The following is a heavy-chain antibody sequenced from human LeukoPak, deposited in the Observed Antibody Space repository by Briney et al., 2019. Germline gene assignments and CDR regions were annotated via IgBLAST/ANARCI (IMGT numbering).Heavy chain of an antibody. CDR1: GGSINNYY. CDR3: ARAPVTVKDSFDI. Sequence: KPSETLSLTCAGSGGSINNYYWSWIRQPAGKGLEWIGRIFTSGSTNYNASLKSRVTMSVDTSKNQFSLKLRSMTAADTAVYYCARAPVTVKDSFDIWGQGTMVTVSS. J-gene: IGHJ3*02. D-gene: IGHD4-11*01. V-gene: IGHV4-4*07. CDR2: IFTSGST.